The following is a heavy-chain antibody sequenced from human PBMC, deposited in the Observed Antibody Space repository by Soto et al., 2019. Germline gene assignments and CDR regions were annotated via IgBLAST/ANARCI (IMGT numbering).Heavy chain of an antibody. D-gene: IGHD3-10*01. CDR1: GGSISSYY. J-gene: IGHJ6*03. Sequence: PSETLSLTCTVSGGSISSYYWSWIRQPPGKGLEWIGYIYYSGSTNYNPSLKSRVTISVDTSKNQFSLRLSSVTAADTAVYYCARVLRDYPFYYYYTDVWGKGTTVTVSS. CDR3: ARVLRDYPFYYYYTDV. V-gene: IGHV4-59*08. CDR2: IYYSGST.